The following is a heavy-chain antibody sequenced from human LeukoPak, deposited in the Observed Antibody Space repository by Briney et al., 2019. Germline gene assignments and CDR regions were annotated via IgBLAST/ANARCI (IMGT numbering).Heavy chain of an antibody. D-gene: IGHD1-26*01. CDR2: KSFDGSSE. CDR1: GFIFRNYA. CDR3: TRDPIIGAPDYFDY. V-gene: IGHV3-30-3*01. J-gene: IGHJ4*02. Sequence: GGSLRLSCTASGFIFRNYAMHSGRQAPGKGVEWVERKSFDGSSEVYANSVKGRFTISRDNSKDTLYLQMDSLRVEDTAVYYCTRDPIIGAPDYFDYWGQGTLVTVSS.